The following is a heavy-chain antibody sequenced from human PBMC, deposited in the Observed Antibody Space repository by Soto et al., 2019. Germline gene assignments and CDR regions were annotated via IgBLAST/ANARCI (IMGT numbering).Heavy chain of an antibody. D-gene: IGHD3-22*01. CDR3: ARYESTGSEYD. V-gene: IGHV3-33*01. J-gene: IGHJ4*02. CDR1: GFTFSNYG. Sequence: QVQLVESGGGVVQPGRSLRLSCAASGFTFSNYGMHWARQAPGKGMEWVAVIWSDETTQDYADSVKGRFTISRDNARNTLYLQMNSLRAEDTAVYYCARYESTGSEYDWGQGTQVIVSS. CDR2: IWSDETTQ.